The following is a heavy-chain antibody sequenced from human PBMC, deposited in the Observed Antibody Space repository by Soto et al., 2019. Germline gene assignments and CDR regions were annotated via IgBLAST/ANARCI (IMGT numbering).Heavy chain of an antibody. CDR1: GFTFSNYT. D-gene: IGHD5-12*01. J-gene: IGHJ4*02. V-gene: IGHV3-33*06. CDR2: IWFDGSHE. CDR3: AKDLRRDSGYDLDY. Sequence: VQLLESGGDLVQPGVTLRLSGAASGFTFSNYTRNWVRQAPGKGLEWVAVIWFDGSHEYHADSVKGRFTISIDNSRNTLYLQMNSLRAEDTAVYYCAKDLRRDSGYDLDYWGQGALVAVSS.